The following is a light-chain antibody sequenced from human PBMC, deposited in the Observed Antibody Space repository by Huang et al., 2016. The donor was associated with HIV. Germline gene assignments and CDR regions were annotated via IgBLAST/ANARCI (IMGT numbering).Light chain of an antibody. CDR2: AAS. J-gene: IGKJ1*01. Sequence: LQVTQSPFSLVSSVGDRVTITCRTSQSISTYLNWYQQKPGKAPKVLVYAASTLKNGVPSRFSGSGSGTDFTLAISSLQPEDSATYYCQQSYITPLTFGQGTKVEVK. V-gene: IGKV1-39*01. CDR1: QSISTY. CDR3: QQSYITPLT.